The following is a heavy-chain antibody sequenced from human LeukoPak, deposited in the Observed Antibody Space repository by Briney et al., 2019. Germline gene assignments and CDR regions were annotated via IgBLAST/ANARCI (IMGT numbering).Heavy chain of an antibody. CDR1: GFTFSDSY. CDR3: ARRSEFGVLYYMDV. D-gene: IGHD3-16*01. V-gene: IGHV3-11*01. CDR2: ISSSGIAK. Sequence: PGGSLRLSCAASGFTFSDSYMTWIRQAPGKGLEWVSYISSSGIAKYYADSVKGRFTISRDNGKNSLYLQMDSLRAEDTAMYFCARRSEFGVLYYMDVWGKGTTVTVSS. J-gene: IGHJ6*03.